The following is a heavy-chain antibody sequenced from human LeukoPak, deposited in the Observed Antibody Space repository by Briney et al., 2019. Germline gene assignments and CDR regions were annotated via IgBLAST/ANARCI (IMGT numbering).Heavy chain of an antibody. J-gene: IGHJ4*02. CDR3: ARDGSGYDYSTFWDN. CDR2: INPNSGGT. Sequence: APVKVSCKASGYTFTGYYMHWVRQAPGQGLEWMGWINPNSGGTNYAQKFQGRVTMTRDTSISTAYMELSRLRSDDTAVYYCARDGSGYDYSTFWDNWGQGTLVTVSS. V-gene: IGHV1-2*02. CDR1: GYTFTGYY. D-gene: IGHD5-12*01.